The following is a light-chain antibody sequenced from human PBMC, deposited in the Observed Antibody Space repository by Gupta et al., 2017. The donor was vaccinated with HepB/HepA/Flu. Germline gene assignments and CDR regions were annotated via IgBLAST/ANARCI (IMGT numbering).Light chain of an antibody. CDR1: SSDVDGYNF. CDR2: DVT. J-gene: IGLJ2*01. Sequence: QSALTQPASVSGSPGQSRTISCSGTSSDVDGYNFVSWYQQHPGKAPKLMSYDVTNRPSGVSNRFSFSNSGNTASPTISGLQAEDEADDDCCSYPTNRTLETVFGGGTKLTVL. CDR3: CSYPTNRTLETV. V-gene: IGLV2-14*01.